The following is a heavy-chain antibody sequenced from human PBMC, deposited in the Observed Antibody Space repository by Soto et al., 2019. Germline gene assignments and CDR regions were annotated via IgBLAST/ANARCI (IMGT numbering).Heavy chain of an antibody. CDR1: GGTFSSYA. CDR2: IIPIFGTA. Sequence: AVKVSCPSSGGTFSSYAISWLRQAPGQGLEWMGGIIPIFGTANYAQKFQGRVTITADESTSTAYMELSSLRSEDTAVYYCARSEAPAKPPVPVEMTTPYHCVMDGWVKGSKVTV. V-gene: IGHV1-69*13. D-gene: IGHD2-2*01. J-gene: IGHJ6*04. CDR3: ARSEAPAKPPVPVEMTTPYHCVMDG.